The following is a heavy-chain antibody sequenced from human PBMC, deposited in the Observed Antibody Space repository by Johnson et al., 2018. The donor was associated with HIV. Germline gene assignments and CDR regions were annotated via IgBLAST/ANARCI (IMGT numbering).Heavy chain of an antibody. J-gene: IGHJ3*02. Sequence: QVQLVESGGGLVQPGGSLRLSCGVSGFTVISDYMSWVRQAPGKVLEWVAVISYDGSEKYFADSVKGRFTISRDSSKNTLYLQMNSLRAEDTALYYCAVTVHSSGWYGGDDAFDIWGQGTMVTVSS. CDR3: AVTVHSSGWYGGDDAFDI. V-gene: IGHV3-30*03. CDR2: ISYDGSEK. D-gene: IGHD6-19*01. CDR1: GFTVISDY.